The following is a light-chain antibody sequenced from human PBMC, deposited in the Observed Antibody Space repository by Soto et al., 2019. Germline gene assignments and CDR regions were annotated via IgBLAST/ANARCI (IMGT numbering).Light chain of an antibody. V-gene: IGKV1-9*01. CDR2: AAS. CDR3: QQLNSSPFT. CDR1: QGISNY. J-gene: IGKJ3*01. Sequence: DIQLTQSPSFLSASVGDRVTITCRASQGISNYLAWYQQKPGKAPQLLIYAASTLQSVVTSRFSGSGSGTDVTLTISSLQAEDFATYCCQQLNSSPFTFGPGTKVDIK.